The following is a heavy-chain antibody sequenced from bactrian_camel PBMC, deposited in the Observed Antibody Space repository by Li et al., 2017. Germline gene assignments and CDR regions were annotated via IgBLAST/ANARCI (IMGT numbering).Heavy chain of an antibody. CDR3: AVETDTLSSGGTCVKRRYNY. CDR2: IFIGTGRT. Sequence: HVQLVESGGGSVQAGGSLRLSCKASGYTRTDNCLAWFRQVPGNQREWVGGIFIGTGRTYYSDSLKGRFTIAQDSAKNIVYLQMNSLQPDDTAMYYCAVETDTLSSGGTCVKRRYNYWGQGTQVTVS. V-gene: IGHV3S54*01. J-gene: IGHJ4*01. D-gene: IGHD2*01. CDR1: GYTRTDNC.